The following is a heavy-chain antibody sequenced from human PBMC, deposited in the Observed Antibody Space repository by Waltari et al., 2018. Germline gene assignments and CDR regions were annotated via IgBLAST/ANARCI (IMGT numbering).Heavy chain of an antibody. CDR3: ARHEGGGLNAL. J-gene: IGHJ4*02. Sequence: QVQLQESGPGLVKPSETLSLTCTVPGGSITSSYWSWFRQPPGKGLEWIGYIYYTGTTNYSPSLKSRVTMSVDTSKDQFSLKVTSVTAADTAMYYCARHEGGGLNALWGQGTLVTVSS. CDR1: GGSITSSY. D-gene: IGHD3-16*01. CDR2: IYYTGTT. V-gene: IGHV4-59*08.